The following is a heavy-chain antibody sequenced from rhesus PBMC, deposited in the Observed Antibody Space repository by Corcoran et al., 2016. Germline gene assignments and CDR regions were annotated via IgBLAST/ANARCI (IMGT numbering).Heavy chain of an antibody. CDR3: TTGAGREWLSFDY. CDR2: RKRKADVQQA. D-gene: IGHD3-28*01. V-gene: IGHV3-30*02. J-gene: IGHJ4*01. Sequence: VKLVRLGQALAHLGGSLVLSCAASGLPFCNSGWGGVVRPPGKGVEEVAHRKRKADVQQADDASSVKGRFTISRANSRNTLYLQMSSLKTEDTALYYCTTGAGREWLSFDYGGQGVLVTVSS. CDR1: GLPFCNSG.